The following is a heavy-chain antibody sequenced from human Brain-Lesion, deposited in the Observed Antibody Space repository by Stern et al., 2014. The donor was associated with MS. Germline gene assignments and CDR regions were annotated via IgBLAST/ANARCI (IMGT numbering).Heavy chain of an antibody. V-gene: IGHV4-39*01. CDR3: AGEEDIRYCSGGSCTGNWFDP. CDR1: GGSVSSTSYA. CDR2: IYYSGNT. J-gene: IGHJ5*02. Sequence: QVQLQESGPGLVKPSETLSLTCTVAGGSVSSTSYAWAWIRQPPGKGLEWIGTIYYSGNTYYSPSLKSRITISLDTSTNQVSLQLRSVTAADTAVYYCAGEEDIRYCSGGSCTGNWFDPWGQGTLVTVSS. D-gene: IGHD2-15*01.